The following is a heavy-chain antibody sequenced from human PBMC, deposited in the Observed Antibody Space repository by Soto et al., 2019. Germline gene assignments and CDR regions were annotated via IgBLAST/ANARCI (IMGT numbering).Heavy chain of an antibody. CDR1: GFTFSGYV. D-gene: IGHD3-22*01. J-gene: IGHJ4*02. V-gene: IGHV3-23*01. CDR2: ITGGGGDT. Sequence: EAQLLESGGGLVQPGGSLRLSCAASGFTFSGYVMSWVRQDPAKGLEWFSAITGGGGDTYYADSVKGRFTISRDNPNNMLYLQMNSLRAEDTAIYYCANGSGDSRPYYFDSWGQGTLVTVSS. CDR3: ANGSGDSRPYYFDS.